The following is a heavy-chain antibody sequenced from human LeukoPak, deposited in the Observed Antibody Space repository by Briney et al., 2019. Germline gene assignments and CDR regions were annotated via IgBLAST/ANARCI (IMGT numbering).Heavy chain of an antibody. CDR3: ARDSSGYDFWSGYYTWPKGEAFDI. Sequence: PGRSLRLSCAASGFTFSSYSMSWVRQAPGKGLEWLSYISSSSSTINYADSVKGRFTISRDNAKNSLYLQMNSLRAEDTAVYYCARDSSGYDFWSGYYTWPKGEAFDIWGQGTMVTVSS. CDR2: ISSSSSTI. D-gene: IGHD3-3*01. CDR1: GFTFSSYS. V-gene: IGHV3-48*01. J-gene: IGHJ3*02.